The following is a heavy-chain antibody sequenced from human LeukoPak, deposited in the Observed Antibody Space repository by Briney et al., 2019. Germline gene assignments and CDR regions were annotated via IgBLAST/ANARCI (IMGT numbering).Heavy chain of an antibody. D-gene: IGHD2-2*01. J-gene: IGHJ4*02. V-gene: IGHV1-2*02. CDR2: INPNDGDT. Sequence: SVKVSCKASGYTFTDYYMHWVRQAPGQGFEWMGWINPNDGDTNYAQKFQGRVTMTRDTSISTAHMEVSRLRSDDTAVYYCARANFLYCISSTCLFDYWGQGTLVTVSS. CDR3: ARANFLYCISSTCLFDY. CDR1: GYTFTDYY.